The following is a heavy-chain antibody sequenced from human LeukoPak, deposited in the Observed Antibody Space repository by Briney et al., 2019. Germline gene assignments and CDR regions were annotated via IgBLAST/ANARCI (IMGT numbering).Heavy chain of an antibody. CDR3: AKKPTSHRDYFDY. CDR2: ISGSGGST. D-gene: IGHD3-16*01. J-gene: IGHJ4*02. V-gene: IGHV3-23*01. Sequence: GGSLRLSCAASGFTFSSYAMSWVRQAPGEGLEWVSAISGSGGSTYYADSVKGRFTISRDNSKNTLYLQMNSLRAEDTAVYYCAKKPTSHRDYFDYWGQGTLVTVSS. CDR1: GFTFSSYA.